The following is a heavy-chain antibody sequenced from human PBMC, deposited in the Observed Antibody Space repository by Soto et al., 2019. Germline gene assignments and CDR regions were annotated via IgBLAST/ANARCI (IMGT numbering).Heavy chain of an antibody. CDR3: ARVWGGSNRFDP. CDR2: IYHSGST. V-gene: IGHV4-30-2*01. J-gene: IGHJ5*02. CDR1: GGSISSGGYS. Sequence: QLQLQESGSGLVKPSQTLSLTCAVSGGSISSGGYSWSWIRQPPGKGLEWIGYIYHSGSTYYNPSLKSRVTISVDRSKNQFSPKLSSVTAAATAVYSSARVWGGSNRFDPWGQGTLVTVSS. D-gene: IGHD3-16*01.